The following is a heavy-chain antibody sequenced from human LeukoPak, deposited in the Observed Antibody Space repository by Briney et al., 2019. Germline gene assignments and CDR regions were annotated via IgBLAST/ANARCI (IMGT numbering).Heavy chain of an antibody. Sequence: GGSLRLSCSASGFTFSSYAMHWVRQAPGKGLEWVAVISYDGSNKYYADSVKGRFTISRDNSKNTLYLQMNSLRAEDTAVYYCARERVAVAGHYFDYWGQGTLVTVSS. CDR3: ARERVAVAGHYFDY. D-gene: IGHD6-19*01. J-gene: IGHJ4*02. CDR1: GFTFSSYA. CDR2: ISYDGSNK. V-gene: IGHV3-30-3*01.